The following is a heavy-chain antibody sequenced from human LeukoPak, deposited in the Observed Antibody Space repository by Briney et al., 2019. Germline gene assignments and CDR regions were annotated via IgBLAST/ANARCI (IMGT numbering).Heavy chain of an antibody. J-gene: IGHJ4*02. CDR3: ATGRDGYKLGNY. V-gene: IGHV3-30*03. Sequence: PGRSLRLSCAASGFTFSSYGMHWVRQAPGKGLEWVAVISYDGSNKYYADSVKGRFTISRDNSKNTLYLQMNSLRAEDTAVYYCATGRDGYKLGNYWGQGTLVTVSS. D-gene: IGHD5-24*01. CDR1: GFTFSSYG. CDR2: ISYDGSNK.